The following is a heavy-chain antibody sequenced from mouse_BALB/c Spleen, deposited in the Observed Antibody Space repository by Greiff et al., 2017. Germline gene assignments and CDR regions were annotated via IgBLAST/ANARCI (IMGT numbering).Heavy chain of an antibody. CDR2: IDPSDSET. J-gene: IGHJ4*01. D-gene: IGHD3-1*01. V-gene: IGHV1S126*01. Sequence: VKLVESGPQLVRPGASVKISCKASGYSFTSYWMHWVKQRPGQGLEWIGMIDPSDSETRLNQKFKDKATLTVDKSSSTAYMQLSSPTSEDSAVYYCARSGDYDAMDYWGQGTSVTVSS. CDR1: GYSFTSYW. CDR3: ARSGDYDAMDY.